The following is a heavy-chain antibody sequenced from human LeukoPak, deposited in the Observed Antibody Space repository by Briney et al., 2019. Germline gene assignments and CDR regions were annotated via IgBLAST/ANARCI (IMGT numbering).Heavy chain of an antibody. D-gene: IGHD6-13*01. CDR1: GFTFSDYY. CDR2: ISSSGSTI. CDR3: ARGHRIAAAGSPRYYYYYMDV. V-gene: IGHV3-11*01. J-gene: IGHJ6*03. Sequence: PGRSLRLSCAASGFTFSDYYMSWIRQAPGKGLEWVSYISSSGSTIYYADSVKGRFTISRDNAKNSLYLQMNSLRAEDTAVYYCARGHRIAAAGSPRYYYYYMDVWGKGTTVTVSS.